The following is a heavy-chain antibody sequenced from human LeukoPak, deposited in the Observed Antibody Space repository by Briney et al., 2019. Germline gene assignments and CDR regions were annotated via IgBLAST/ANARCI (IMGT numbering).Heavy chain of an antibody. CDR1: GFTYSSHW. V-gene: IGHV3-7*03. D-gene: IGHD6-13*01. Sequence: GGSLRLSCAASGFTYSSHWMICVRHAPGKGLEWVANIKQDGSEKYYVDSVKGRFTISRDNAKNSLYLQMNSLRAEETAVYFCARAKQQAAYWGQGTLVTVPS. CDR2: IKQDGSEK. J-gene: IGHJ4*02. CDR3: ARAKQQAAY.